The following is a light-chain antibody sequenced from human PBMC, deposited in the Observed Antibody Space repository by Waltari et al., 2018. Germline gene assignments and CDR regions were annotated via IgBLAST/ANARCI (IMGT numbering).Light chain of an antibody. CDR2: KVS. Sequence: DVVMTQSPVSLPVTLGQPASISCRSSQSLVHSDGNTYLNWFHQRPGQSPRRLIYKVSNRDSGVPDRFSGSVSGTDFTLKISRVEAEDVGVYYCMQGTHWPPWTFGQGTKVEIK. V-gene: IGKV2-30*02. CDR1: QSLVHSDGNTY. CDR3: MQGTHWPPWT. J-gene: IGKJ1*01.